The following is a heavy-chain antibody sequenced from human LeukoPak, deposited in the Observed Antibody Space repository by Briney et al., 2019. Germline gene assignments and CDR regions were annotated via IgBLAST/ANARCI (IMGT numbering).Heavy chain of an antibody. V-gene: IGHV3-74*01. CDR2: INSDGSST. CDR3: ARVGTDGWELVRPRAFDI. J-gene: IGHJ3*02. Sequence: AGGSLRLSCAASGFTFSSYWMHWVRQAPGKGPVWVSRINSDGSSTSYADSVKGRFTISRDNAKNTLYLQMNGLRAEDTAVYYCARVGTDGWELVRPRAFDIWGQGTMVTVSS. CDR1: GFTFSSYW. D-gene: IGHD1-26*01.